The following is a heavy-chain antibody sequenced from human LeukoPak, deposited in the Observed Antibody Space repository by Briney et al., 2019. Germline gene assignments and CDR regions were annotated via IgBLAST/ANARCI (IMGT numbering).Heavy chain of an antibody. J-gene: IGHJ3*02. V-gene: IGHV4-31*03. CDR1: GGSISSGGYY. D-gene: IGHD3-22*01. CDR3: AREYYCDSSGYLNEAFDI. Sequence: SETLSLTCTVSGGSISSGGYYWSWIRQHPGKGLEWIGYIYYSGSTYYNPSLKSRVTISVDTSKNQFSLKLSSVTAADTAVYYCAREYYCDSSGYLNEAFDIWGQGTMVTVSS. CDR2: IYYSGST.